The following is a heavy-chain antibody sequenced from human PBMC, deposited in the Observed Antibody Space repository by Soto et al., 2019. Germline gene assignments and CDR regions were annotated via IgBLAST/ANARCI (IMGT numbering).Heavy chain of an antibody. CDR2: VDWNSGST. CDR3: VKGRGSYEVKFGMDV. J-gene: IGHJ6*02. Sequence: EVQLVESGGGLVQPGRSLRLSCAACGFTFDDFAMHWVRQAPGKGLEWVSGVDWNSGSTAYADSVKGRFTISRDNARNSLYLQMNSLRAEDTALYYCVKGRGSYEVKFGMDVWGQGTTVTVSS. V-gene: IGHV3-9*01. CDR1: GFTFDDFA. D-gene: IGHD6-25*01.